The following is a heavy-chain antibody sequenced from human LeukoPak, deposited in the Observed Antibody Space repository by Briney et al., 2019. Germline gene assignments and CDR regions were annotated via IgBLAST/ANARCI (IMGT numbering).Heavy chain of an antibody. CDR3: ARDLHTMVRGVTSGGDY. V-gene: IGHV3-21*01. D-gene: IGHD3-10*01. CDR1: GFTFSSYS. J-gene: IGHJ4*02. CDR2: ISSSSSYI. Sequence: GGSLRLSCAASGFTFSSYSMNWVRQAPGKGLEWVSSISSSSSYIYYADSVKGRFTISRDNAKNSLYLQMNSLRAEDTAVYYCARDLHTMVRGVTSGGDYWGQGTLVTVSS.